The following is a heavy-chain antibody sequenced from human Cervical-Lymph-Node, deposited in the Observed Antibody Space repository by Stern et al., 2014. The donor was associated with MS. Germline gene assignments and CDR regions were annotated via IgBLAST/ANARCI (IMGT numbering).Heavy chain of an antibody. V-gene: IGHV1-46*04. Sequence: VQLVQSGAEVKKTGASVKVSCKAFGYTFTSHYMHWVRQAPGQGLEWVGIINPSGDSANYAQKLQGRVTMTRDTSTSTVYMELSSLRSEDTAVYYCASGTGSKRPTGNYWGQGTLVTVSS. CDR1: GYTFTSHY. J-gene: IGHJ4*02. CDR2: INPSGDSA. CDR3: ASGTGSKRPTGNY. D-gene: IGHD3/OR15-3a*01.